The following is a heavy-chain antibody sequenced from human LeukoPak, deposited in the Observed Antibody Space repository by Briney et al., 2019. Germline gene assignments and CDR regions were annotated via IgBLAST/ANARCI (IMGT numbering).Heavy chain of an antibody. CDR1: GFTFSSYY. D-gene: IGHD5-18*01. V-gene: IGHV3-23*01. CDR2: ISGSGSST. Sequence: GGSLRLSCAASGFTFSSYYMSWVRQAPGKGLEWVSAISGSGSSTYYADSVKGRFTISRDNSKNTLYLQMNSLRAEDTAVYYCAKVTGWVQLWDLWGQGTLVTVSS. CDR3: AKVTGWVQLWDL. J-gene: IGHJ5*02.